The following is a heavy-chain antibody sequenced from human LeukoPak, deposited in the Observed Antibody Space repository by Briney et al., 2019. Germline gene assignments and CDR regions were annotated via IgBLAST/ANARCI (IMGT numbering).Heavy chain of an antibody. Sequence: SETLSLTCTVSGGSISSGDYFWSWIRQPPGKGLEWIGYIYYSGSTYYNPSLKSRVTISVDTSKNQFSLKLSSVTAADTAVYYCARGRSDFWSGYFNWFDPWGQGTLVTVSS. J-gene: IGHJ5*02. CDR1: GGSISSGDYF. D-gene: IGHD3-3*01. V-gene: IGHV4-30-4*01. CDR3: ARGRSDFWSGYFNWFDP. CDR2: IYYSGST.